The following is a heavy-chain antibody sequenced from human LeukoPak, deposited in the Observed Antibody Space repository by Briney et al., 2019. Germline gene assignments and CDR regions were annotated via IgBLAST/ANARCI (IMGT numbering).Heavy chain of an antibody. CDR1: GFTFSSYA. CDR2: ISYDGSNK. D-gene: IGHD2-2*01. Sequence: LPGRSLRLSCAASGFTFSSYAMHWVRQAPGKGLEWVAVISYDGSNKYYADSVKGRFTISRDNSKNTLYLQMNSLRAEDTAVYYCARGRGWYCSSTSCQRFAEYFQHWGQGTQVTVSS. CDR3: ARGRGWYCSSTSCQRFAEYFQH. J-gene: IGHJ1*01. V-gene: IGHV3-30*04.